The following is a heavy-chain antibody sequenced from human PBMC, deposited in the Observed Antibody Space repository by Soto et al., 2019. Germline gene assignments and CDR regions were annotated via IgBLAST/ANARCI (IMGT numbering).Heavy chain of an antibody. V-gene: IGHV3-48*02. CDR1: GFSFRTNS. J-gene: IGHJ4*02. CDR2: IGASGNTV. D-gene: IGHD3-16*01. Sequence: EVKLVEAGGGLVQPGGSLRLSCVASGFSFRTNSMHWVRQAPGNGLEWLSYIGASGNTVFYADSVKGRFVISRDNARKSLSLQFISQRNEDTAVYYCATWGVGANNYRYYFDDWGQGTLVAVSS. CDR3: ATWGVGANNYRYYFDD.